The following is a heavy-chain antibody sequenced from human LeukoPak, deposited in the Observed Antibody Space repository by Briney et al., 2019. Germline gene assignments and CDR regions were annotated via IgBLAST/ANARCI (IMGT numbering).Heavy chain of an antibody. D-gene: IGHD3-10*01. CDR3: ARRPGSYYITTYYYYYMDV. Sequence: KPSETLSLTCTVSGGSISSYYWSWIRQPPGKGLEWIGYIYYSGSTSYNPSLKSRVTISVDTSKNQFSLKLSSVTAADTAVYYCARRPGSYYITTYYYYYMDVWGKGTTVTISS. J-gene: IGHJ6*03. CDR1: GGSISSYY. V-gene: IGHV4-59*12. CDR2: IYYSGST.